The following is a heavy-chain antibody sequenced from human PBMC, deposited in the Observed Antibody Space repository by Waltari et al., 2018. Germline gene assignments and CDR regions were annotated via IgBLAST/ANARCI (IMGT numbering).Heavy chain of an antibody. Sequence: EVQLLESGGGLVQPGGSLRLSCAASGFTFSSYAMSWVRQAPGKGLEWVSVIYSGGSTYYADSVKGRFTISRDNAKNSLYLQMNSLRAEDTAVYYCARDRSGYEYNWFDPWGQGTLVTVSS. CDR2: IYSGGST. D-gene: IGHD5-12*01. J-gene: IGHJ5*02. V-gene: IGHV3-23*03. CDR3: ARDRSGYEYNWFDP. CDR1: GFTFSSYA.